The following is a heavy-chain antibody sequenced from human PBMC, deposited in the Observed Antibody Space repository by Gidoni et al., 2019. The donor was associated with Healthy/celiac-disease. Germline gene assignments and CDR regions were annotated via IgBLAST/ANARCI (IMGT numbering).Heavy chain of an antibody. Sequence: EVQLVESGGGLIQPGGSLRLSCAASGFTVSSNYMSWVRQAPGKGLEWVSVIYSGGSTYYADSVKGRFTISRDNSKNTLYLQMNSLRAEDTAVYYCARDSDGGNSGFGYWGQGTLVTVSS. V-gene: IGHV3-53*01. CDR3: ARDSDGGNSGFGY. J-gene: IGHJ4*02. D-gene: IGHD2-21*02. CDR2: IYSGGST. CDR1: GFTVSSNY.